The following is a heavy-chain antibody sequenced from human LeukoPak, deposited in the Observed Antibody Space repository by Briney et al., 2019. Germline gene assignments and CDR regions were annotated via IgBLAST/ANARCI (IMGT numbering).Heavy chain of an antibody. Sequence: GRSLILSCAASGFIFSNYSMSWVRLVPGGGLEWVSLIISLGERTSLADSVKGRFTLSRDHSTHSLYLQMNTERTEDTAVTDCVKGPRPDITVAHTVEIWGQETLLSVS. CDR1: GFIFSNYS. CDR3: VKGPRPDITVAHTVEI. V-gene: IGHV3-23*01. D-gene: IGHD6-19*01. J-gene: IGHJ4*02. CDR2: IISLGERT.